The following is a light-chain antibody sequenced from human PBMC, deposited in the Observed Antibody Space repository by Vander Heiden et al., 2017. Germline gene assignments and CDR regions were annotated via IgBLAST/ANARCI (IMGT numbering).Light chain of an antibody. CDR3: QQYYTTPHT. CDR1: QSVLHSSNNKNY. J-gene: IGKJ2*01. CDR2: WAS. V-gene: IGKV4-1*01. Sequence: DIVMTQSPHSLAVSLGERPTINCKSSQSVLHSSNNKNYLAWYQQKPRQPPKLLIYWASTRESGVPDRFSGSGSGTDFTLAISSLQAEDVAVYYCQQYYTTPHTFGQGTKLEIK.